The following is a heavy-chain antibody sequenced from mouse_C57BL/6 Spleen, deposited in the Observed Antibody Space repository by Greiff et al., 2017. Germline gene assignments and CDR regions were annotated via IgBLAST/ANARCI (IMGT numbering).Heavy chain of an antibody. CDR1: GYTFTDYY. V-gene: IGHV1-26*01. J-gene: IGHJ4*01. Sequence: VQLQQPGPELVKPGASVKISCKASGYTFTDYYMNWVKQSPGKSLEWIGDINPNNGGTSYNQKFKGKATLTVDKSSSTAYMELRSLTSEDSAVYYCAEYGPYAMDDWGQGTSVTVSS. CDR3: AEYGPYAMDD. CDR2: INPNNGGT. D-gene: IGHD2-10*02.